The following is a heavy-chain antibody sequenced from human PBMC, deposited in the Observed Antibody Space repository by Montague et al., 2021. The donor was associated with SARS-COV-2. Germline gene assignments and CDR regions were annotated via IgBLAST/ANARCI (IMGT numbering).Heavy chain of an antibody. CDR1: GVSVTDYY. CDR3: VRHPHNDGVNSPPDF. V-gene: IGHV4-59*08. Sequence: SETLSLTCTVSGVSVTDYYWSWIRQPPGKGLEWVGDVLYNKGTNFNPSLRSRVAISVDTSKNQFSPRLTSVTAADTASYYCVRHPHNDGVNSPPDFWGQGTLVTVSS. CDR2: VLYNKGT. D-gene: IGHD2-8*01. J-gene: IGHJ4*02.